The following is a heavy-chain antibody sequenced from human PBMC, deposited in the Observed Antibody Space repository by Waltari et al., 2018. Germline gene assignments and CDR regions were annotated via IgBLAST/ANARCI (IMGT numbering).Heavy chain of an antibody. D-gene: IGHD3-3*01. Sequence: QLQLQESGPGLVKPSETLSLTCTVSGVSISSGSYYWGWLRQPPGKGLESIGYISYSGTTYYNLSLKSRVTMSVDTSRDQYSLSLRSVAAADTAVYYCARYYGNGEGWLDPWGQGTLVTVSS. V-gene: IGHV4-39*07. J-gene: IGHJ5*02. CDR3: ARYYGNGEGWLDP. CDR1: GVSISSGSYY. CDR2: ISYSGTT.